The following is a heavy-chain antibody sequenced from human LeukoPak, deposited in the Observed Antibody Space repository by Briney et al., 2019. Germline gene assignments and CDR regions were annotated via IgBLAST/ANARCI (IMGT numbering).Heavy chain of an antibody. D-gene: IGHD3-16*02. CDR2: INSDGSST. J-gene: IGHJ4*02. V-gene: IGHV3-74*01. CDR3: AKTVSGSHSYQGGDY. CDR1: GFTFSSYW. Sequence: GGSLRLSCAASGFTFSSYWMHWVRQSPGKGLVWVSGINSDGSSTSYADSVKGRFTISRDNSKNTLYLQMNSLRAEDTAVYFCAKTVSGSHSYQGGDYWGQGTLVTV.